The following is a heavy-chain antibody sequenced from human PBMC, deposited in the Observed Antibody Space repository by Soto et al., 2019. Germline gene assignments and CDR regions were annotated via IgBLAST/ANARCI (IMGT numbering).Heavy chain of an antibody. V-gene: IGHV6-1*01. Sequence: SQTLSITCAISGDSVSSDSAAWNWIRQSPSRGLEWLGRTYYRSKWFHDYAVSVKSRIIINPDTSKNQFYLQLNSVTPEDTAVYYCARAGVAAGWFDPWGQGTLVTVSS. CDR3: ARAGVAAGWFDP. D-gene: IGHD6-25*01. J-gene: IGHJ5*02. CDR2: TYYRSKWFH. CDR1: GDSVSSDSAA.